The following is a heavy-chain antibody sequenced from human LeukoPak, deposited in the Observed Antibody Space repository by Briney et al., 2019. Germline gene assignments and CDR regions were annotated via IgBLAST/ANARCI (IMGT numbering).Heavy chain of an antibody. V-gene: IGHV3-23*01. D-gene: IGHD5-18*01. CDR3: AKGRVQGYSSSYYFDY. Sequence: QTGGSLRLSCAASGFTFGSYAVSWVRQAPGKGLEWVSAISNSGSNTYYADSVKGRFTISRDNSKNTLYLQMNSLIVEDTALYYCAKGRVQGYSSSYYFDYWGRGTLVTVSS. CDR2: ISNSGSNT. CDR1: GFTFGSYA. J-gene: IGHJ4*02.